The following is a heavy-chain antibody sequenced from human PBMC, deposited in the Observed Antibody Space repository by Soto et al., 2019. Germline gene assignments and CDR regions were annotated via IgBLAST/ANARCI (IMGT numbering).Heavy chain of an antibody. V-gene: IGHV4-4*02. J-gene: IGHJ3*02. CDR2: IYHSGST. Sequence: QVQLQESGPGLVKPSGTLSLTCAVSGGSISSSNWWSWVRQPPGKGLEWIGEIYHSGSTNYNPSLKSRVTISVDKSKNQFSLKLSSVTAADTAVYYCARAGLRPYDSSGYYPDDAFDIWGQGTMVTVSS. D-gene: IGHD3-22*01. CDR1: GGSISSSNW. CDR3: ARAGLRPYDSSGYYPDDAFDI.